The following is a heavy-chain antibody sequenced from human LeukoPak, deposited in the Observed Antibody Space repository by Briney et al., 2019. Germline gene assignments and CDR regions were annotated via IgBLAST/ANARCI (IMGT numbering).Heavy chain of an antibody. Sequence: SETLSLTCTVSGVSISSYYWSWIRQPPGKGLEGIGYIYYSGSTNYNLSLKSRVTISVDTSKNQFSLKLSSVTAADTAMYYCARRLNSYGSSGFLLNAFDIWGQGTMVTVSS. CDR3: ARRLNSYGSSGFLLNAFDI. V-gene: IGHV4-59*08. CDR1: GVSISSYY. J-gene: IGHJ3*02. CDR2: IYYSGST. D-gene: IGHD3-22*01.